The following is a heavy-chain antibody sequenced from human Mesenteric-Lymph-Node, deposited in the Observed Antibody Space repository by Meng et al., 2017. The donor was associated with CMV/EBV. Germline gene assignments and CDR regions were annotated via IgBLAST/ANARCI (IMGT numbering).Heavy chain of an antibody. CDR3: AHHHRRDGYTEYYFDY. Sequence: SGPTLVKPTQTLTLTCPFSGFSLSTSGVGVGWIRQPPGKALEWLALIYWNDDKRYSPSLKSRLTITKDTSKNQVVLTMTNMDPVDTATYYYAHHHRRDGYTEYYFDYWGQGTLVTVSS. CDR1: GFSLSTSGVG. J-gene: IGHJ4*02. CDR2: IYWNDDK. D-gene: IGHD5-24*01. V-gene: IGHV2-5*01.